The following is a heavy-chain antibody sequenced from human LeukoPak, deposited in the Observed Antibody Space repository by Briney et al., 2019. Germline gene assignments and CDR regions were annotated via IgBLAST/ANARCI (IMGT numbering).Heavy chain of an antibody. D-gene: IGHD5-18*01. CDR1: GFTFSAYD. CDR3: ARGYVYSYDY. J-gene: IGHJ4*02. V-gene: IGHV3-13*05. CDR2: IGTAGDP. Sequence: PGGSLRLSCAASGFTFSAYDMHWVRQAPGKGLEWVSAIGTAGDPYYPGSVRGRFTISRENAKNSLYPQMNSLRAGDTAVYYCARGYVYSYDYWGQGVLVTVSS.